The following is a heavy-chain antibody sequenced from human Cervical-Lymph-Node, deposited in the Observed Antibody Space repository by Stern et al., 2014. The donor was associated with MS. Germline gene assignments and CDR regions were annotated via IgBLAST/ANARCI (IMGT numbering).Heavy chain of an antibody. Sequence: EVQLVESGAEVKKSGESLKISCKSSGYNFASYWIGWVRPMPGKSLVWLGIFLPGVSETRYSPSIEGQVTFSAVKSISTAVLQWSSRRTSDTAVYYCARRSGDFDYWGQGTLVTVSS. CDR3: ARRSGDFDY. CDR1: GYNFASYW. J-gene: IGHJ4*02. V-gene: IGHV5-51*01. CDR2: FLPGVSET. D-gene: IGHD6-19*01.